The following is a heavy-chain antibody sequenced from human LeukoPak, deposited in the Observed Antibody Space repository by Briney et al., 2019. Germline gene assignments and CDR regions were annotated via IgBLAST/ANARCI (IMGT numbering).Heavy chain of an antibody. Sequence: GGSLRLSCVASGFTFSTYSMNWVRQAPGKGLEWVSFISTSSNYIYYADSVKGRFTISRDNAKNSLYLQMNSLRAEDTAVYYCARGYRVGATKYFDYWGQGTLVTVSS. J-gene: IGHJ4*02. CDR2: ISTSSNYI. D-gene: IGHD1-26*01. V-gene: IGHV3-21*01. CDR1: GFTFSTYS. CDR3: ARGYRVGATKYFDY.